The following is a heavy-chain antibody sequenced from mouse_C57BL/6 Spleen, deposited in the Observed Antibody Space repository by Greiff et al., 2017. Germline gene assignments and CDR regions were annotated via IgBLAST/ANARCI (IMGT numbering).Heavy chain of an antibody. J-gene: IGHJ2*01. Sequence: EVKLVESGGGLVQPGGSLSLSCAASGFNFTDYYMSWVRQPPGQALEWLGFIRNKANGYTTEYSASVKGRFTISRDNSQTILYLRMHARRAEDSDTYYCARFCGRREVFDYWGQGTTLTVSS. D-gene: IGHD1-1*01. CDR3: ARFCGRREVFDY. CDR1: GFNFTDYY. V-gene: IGHV7-3*01. CDR2: IRNKANGYTT.